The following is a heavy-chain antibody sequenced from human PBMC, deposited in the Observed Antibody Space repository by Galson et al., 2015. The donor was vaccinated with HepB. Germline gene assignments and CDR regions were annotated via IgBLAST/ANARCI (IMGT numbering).Heavy chain of an antibody. CDR2: ISSSGSTI. J-gene: IGHJ4*02. CDR3: ARDPLRYGGNQPVADY. V-gene: IGHV3-48*03. D-gene: IGHD4-23*01. Sequence: SLRLSCAASGFTFSSYEMNWVRQAPGKGLEWVSYISSSGSTIYYADSVKGRFTISRDNAKNSLYLQMNSLRAEDTAVYYCARDPLRYGGNQPVADYWGQGTLVTVSS. CDR1: GFTFSSYE.